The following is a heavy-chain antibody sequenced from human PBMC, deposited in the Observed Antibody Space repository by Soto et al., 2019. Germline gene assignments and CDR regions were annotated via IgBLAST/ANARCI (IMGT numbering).Heavy chain of an antibody. V-gene: IGHV3-23*01. D-gene: IGHD6-13*01. CDR2: ISGSGGST. CDR1: GFTFSSYA. J-gene: IGHJ6*02. CDR3: ANIGALIAAAGTHNPYYYYGMDV. Sequence: GGSLRLSCAASGFTFSSYAMSWVRQAPGKGLEWVSAISGSGGSTYYADSVKGRFTISRDNSKNTLYLQMNSLRAEDTAVYYCANIGALIAAAGTHNPYYYYGMDVWGQGTTVTVSS.